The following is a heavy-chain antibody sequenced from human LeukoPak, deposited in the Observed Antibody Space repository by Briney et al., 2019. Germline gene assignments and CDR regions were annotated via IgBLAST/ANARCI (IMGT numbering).Heavy chain of an antibody. Sequence: PGGSLRLSCAASGFTFSSYAMSWVRQAPGKGLEWVSAISGSGGSTYYADSVKGRFTISRDNAKNSLYLQMNSLRAEDTALYYCAKASGDSSGYYSQNNWFDPWGQGTLVTVSS. J-gene: IGHJ5*02. D-gene: IGHD3-22*01. CDR1: GFTFSSYA. V-gene: IGHV3-23*01. CDR3: AKASGDSSGYYSQNNWFDP. CDR2: ISGSGGST.